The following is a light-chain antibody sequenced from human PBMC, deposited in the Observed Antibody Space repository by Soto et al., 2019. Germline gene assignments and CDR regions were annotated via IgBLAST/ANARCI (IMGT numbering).Light chain of an antibody. J-gene: IGLJ1*01. CDR3: QSYDSRLTGSYV. CDR2: DNT. V-gene: IGLV1-40*01. CDR1: KSNIGAGFA. Sequence: QSVLTQPPSVSGAPGQRVTISCTGRKSNIGAGFAVHWYQHIPGAAPRLLIYDNTDRPSGVPDRFSAPTSGTSASLTINGLQAEDEGDYYCQSYDSRLTGSYVFGTGTKVTVL.